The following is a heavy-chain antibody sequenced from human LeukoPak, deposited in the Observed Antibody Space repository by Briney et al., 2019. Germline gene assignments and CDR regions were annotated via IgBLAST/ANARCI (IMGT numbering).Heavy chain of an antibody. CDR3: ARGVASSGWYNYYYYYMDV. D-gene: IGHD6-13*01. V-gene: IGHV1-8*02. Sequence: ASVKVPCKASGYTFTGYYMHWVRQAPGRGLEWMGWMNPNSGNTGYAQKFQGRVTMTRNTSISTAYMELSSLRSEDTAVYYCARGVASSGWYNYYYYYMDVWGKGTTVTVSS. J-gene: IGHJ6*03. CDR1: GYTFTGYY. CDR2: MNPNSGNT.